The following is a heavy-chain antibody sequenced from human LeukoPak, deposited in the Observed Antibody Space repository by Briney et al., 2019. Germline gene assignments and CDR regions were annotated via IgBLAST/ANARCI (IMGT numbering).Heavy chain of an antibody. D-gene: IGHD1-26*01. V-gene: IGHV4-59*01. CDR2: IYYSGST. Sequence: KPSETLSLTCTVSGGSISSYYWSWIRQPPGKGLEWIGDIYYSGSTNYNPSLKSRVTISVDTSKNQFSLKLSSVTAADTAVYYCARVSGRYDYYYMDVWGKGTTVTVSS. CDR1: GGSISSYY. CDR3: ARVSGRYDYYYMDV. J-gene: IGHJ6*03.